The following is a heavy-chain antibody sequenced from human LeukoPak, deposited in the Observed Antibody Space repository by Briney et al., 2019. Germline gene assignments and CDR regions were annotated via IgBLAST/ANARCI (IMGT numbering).Heavy chain of an antibody. D-gene: IGHD3-3*01. CDR3: ARGPVLRFLERLFHLDY. V-gene: IGHV3-7*01. CDR1: GFTFSSYW. J-gene: IGHJ4*02. Sequence: GGSLRLSCAASGFTFSSYWMSWVRQAPGKGLEWVANIKQDGSEKYYVDSVKGRFTISRDNAKNSLYLQMNSLRAEDTAVYYCARGPVLRFLERLFHLDYWGQGTLVTVSS. CDR2: IKQDGSEK.